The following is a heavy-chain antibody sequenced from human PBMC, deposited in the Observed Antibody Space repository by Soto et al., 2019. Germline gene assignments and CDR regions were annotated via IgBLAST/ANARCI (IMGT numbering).Heavy chain of an antibody. CDR2: LWYDGRYE. J-gene: IGHJ6*02. CDR1: GFSFSSYG. D-gene: IGHD3-16*01. V-gene: IGHV3-33*01. CDR3: ARDPPTTLGNYYGLDV. Sequence: QVQLVESGGGVVQPGRSLRLSCEASGFSFSSYGMHWVRQAPGKGQEWVAILWYDGRYEDYADSVKGRFTVSRDNSNKTLYLQMNSLRAEDTAIYYCARDPPTTLGNYYGLDVWGQGTAVTVSS.